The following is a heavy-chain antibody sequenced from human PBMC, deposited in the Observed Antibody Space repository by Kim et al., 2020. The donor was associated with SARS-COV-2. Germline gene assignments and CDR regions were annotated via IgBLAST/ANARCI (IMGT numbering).Heavy chain of an antibody. D-gene: IGHD6-13*01. Sequence: GGSLRLSCAASGFTFSSYAMHWVRQAPGKGLEWVAVIWYDGSNKYYADSVKGRFTISRDNSKNTLYLQMNSLRAEDTAVYYCAKVPLPGIARYYFDYWGQGTLVTVSS. CDR1: GFTFSSYA. V-gene: IGHV3-33*06. CDR2: IWYDGSNK. J-gene: IGHJ4*02. CDR3: AKVPLPGIARYYFDY.